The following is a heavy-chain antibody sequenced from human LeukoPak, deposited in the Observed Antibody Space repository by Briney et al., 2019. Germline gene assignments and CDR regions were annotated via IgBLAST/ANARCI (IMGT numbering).Heavy chain of an antibody. D-gene: IGHD3-22*01. CDR3: AGGSYYYDSSGYSA. CDR2: IYSGDSDP. J-gene: IGHJ5*02. V-gene: IGHV5-51*01. Sequence: GESLKIYLKGPGYSFTSYWIGWVRPVPGKGREWMGIIYSGDSDPIYSLPFQGTVTISAAKSISTAYLQWSSLTASDTAMYYCAGGSYYYDSSGYSAWGQGTLVTVSS. CDR1: GYSFTSYW.